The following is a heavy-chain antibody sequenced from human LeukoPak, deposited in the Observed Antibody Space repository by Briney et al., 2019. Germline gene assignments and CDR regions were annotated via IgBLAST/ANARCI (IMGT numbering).Heavy chain of an antibody. CDR3: ASRRGYSGYDPIDY. V-gene: IGHV4-34*01. Sequence: SETLSLTCAVYGGSFSGYYWSWIRQPPGKGLEWIGEINHSGSTNYNPPLKSRVTISVDTSKNQFSLKLSSVTAADTAVYYCASRRGYSGYDPIDYWGQGTLVTFSS. CDR1: GGSFSGYY. CDR2: INHSGST. J-gene: IGHJ4*02. D-gene: IGHD5-12*01.